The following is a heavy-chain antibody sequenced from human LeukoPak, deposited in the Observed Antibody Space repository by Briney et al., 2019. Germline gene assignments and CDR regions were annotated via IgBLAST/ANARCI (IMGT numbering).Heavy chain of an antibody. J-gene: IGHJ4*02. CDR1: GFTFSSYS. D-gene: IGHD3-10*01. CDR3: ARSRRSWSYYKGLAYYFDY. CDR2: ISSSSSYI. Sequence: GGSLRLSCAASGFTFSSYSMNWVRQAPGKGLEGVSSISSSSSYIYYADSVKGRFTISRDNAKNSLYLQMNSLRAEDTAVYYCARSRRSWSYYKGLAYYFDYWGEGTLVTVSS. V-gene: IGHV3-21*01.